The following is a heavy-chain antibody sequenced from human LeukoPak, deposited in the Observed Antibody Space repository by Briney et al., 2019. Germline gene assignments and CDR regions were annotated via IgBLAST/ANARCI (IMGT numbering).Heavy chain of an antibody. Sequence: KTSETLSLTCTVSGGSITSSSYYWSWIRQPPGKGLEWIGYIYYSGSTNYNPSLKSRVTISVDTSKNQFSLKLSSVTAADTAVYYCARSTYYYDSSGYYDYQFDYWGQGTLVTVSS. D-gene: IGHD3-22*01. CDR3: ARSTYYYDSSGYYDYQFDY. J-gene: IGHJ4*02. CDR2: IYYSGST. CDR1: GGSITSSSYY. V-gene: IGHV4-61*01.